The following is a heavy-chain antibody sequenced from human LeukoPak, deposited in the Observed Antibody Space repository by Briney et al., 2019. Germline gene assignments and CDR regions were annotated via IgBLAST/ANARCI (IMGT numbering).Heavy chain of an antibody. J-gene: IGHJ4*02. CDR2: ISSSSSVI. D-gene: IGHD4-17*01. CDR3: ARYLPGGAYDYAL. Sequence: GGSLRLSCAASGFAFSTYSMNWVRQAPGKGLEWVSYISSSSSVIDYAESVKGRFTISRDNAKDSLYLQMNSLRADDTAVYYWARYLPGGAYDYALWGQGTLVTVSS. V-gene: IGHV3-48*04. CDR1: GFAFSTYS.